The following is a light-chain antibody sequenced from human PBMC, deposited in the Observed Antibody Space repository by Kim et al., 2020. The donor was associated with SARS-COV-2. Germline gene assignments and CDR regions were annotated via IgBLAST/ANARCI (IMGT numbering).Light chain of an antibody. CDR2: DAS. CDR1: QDISNY. CDR3: QQYDNPLMYT. V-gene: IGKV1-33*01. Sequence: DIQMTQSPSSLSASVGDRVTITCQASQDISNYLNWYQQKPGKAPKLLIYDASNLETGVPSRFSGSGSGTDFTFTISSLQPEDIATYYCQQYDNPLMYTFGQGTKLEI. J-gene: IGKJ2*01.